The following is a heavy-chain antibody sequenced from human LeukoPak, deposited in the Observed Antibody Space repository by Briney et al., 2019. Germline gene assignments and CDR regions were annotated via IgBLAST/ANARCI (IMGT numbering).Heavy chain of an antibody. V-gene: IGHV3-48*03. CDR1: GFTFSIYD. Sequence: GGSLRLSCVTSGFTFSIYDMNWVRQAPGKGLEWISYISTSGATMHYADSVEGRFTISRDNARNSLYLQMISLRAEDTAVYYCARGSFWGQGTLVTVSS. CDR2: ISTSGATM. CDR3: ARGSF. J-gene: IGHJ4*02.